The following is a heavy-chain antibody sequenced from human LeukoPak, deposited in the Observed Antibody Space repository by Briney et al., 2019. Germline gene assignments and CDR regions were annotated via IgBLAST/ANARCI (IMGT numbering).Heavy chain of an antibody. Sequence: GGSLRLSCAASGFTFSSYIMNWVRQAPGKGLEWVSSISSSSSYIYYADSVKGRFTISRDNAKNSLYLQMNSLRAEDTAVYYCAREDCSSTSCYFKFDYWGQGTLVTVSS. J-gene: IGHJ4*02. CDR3: AREDCSSTSCYFKFDY. D-gene: IGHD2-2*01. CDR1: GFTFSSYI. CDR2: ISSSSSYI. V-gene: IGHV3-21*01.